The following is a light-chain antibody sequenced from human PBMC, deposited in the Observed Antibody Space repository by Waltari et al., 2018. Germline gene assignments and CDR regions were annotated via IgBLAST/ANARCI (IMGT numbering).Light chain of an antibody. Sequence: SYELTQAPSVSVSPGQTARITCSGDALPKKYAYWYQQKSGQAPVLVIYEDSKRPSGLPERFSGSSSGTMATLTISGAQVEDEADYYCYSTDSSGNHYVFGTGTKVTVL. CDR1: ALPKKY. CDR3: YSTDSSGNHYV. CDR2: EDS. J-gene: IGLJ1*01. V-gene: IGLV3-10*01.